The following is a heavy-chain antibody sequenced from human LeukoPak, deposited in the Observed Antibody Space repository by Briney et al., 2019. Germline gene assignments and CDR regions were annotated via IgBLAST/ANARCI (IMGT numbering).Heavy chain of an antibody. CDR1: GFTLSSYS. D-gene: IGHD2-2*01. V-gene: IGHV3-21*04. Sequence: NSGGSLRLSCAASGFTLSSYSMNWVRQAPGKGLEWVSSISSSSSYIYYADSVKGRFTISRDNAKNSLYLQMYSLRAEDTAVYYCARGWDIVVVPAALRDYYYYMDVWGKGTTVTVSS. CDR2: ISSSSSYI. CDR3: ARGWDIVVVPAALRDYYYYMDV. J-gene: IGHJ6*03.